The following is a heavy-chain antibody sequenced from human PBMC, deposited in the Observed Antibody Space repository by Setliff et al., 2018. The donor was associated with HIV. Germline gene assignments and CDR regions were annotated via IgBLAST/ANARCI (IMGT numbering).Heavy chain of an antibody. Sequence: QPGGSLRLSCATSGFTFSNYGMNWVRQAPGKGLEWVAVIWDDGSNKKYVDSVKGRFTISRDNAQNSLYLQMSSLKVEDTAVYYCARDLAYWGQGTLVTVSS. J-gene: IGHJ4*02. V-gene: IGHV3-33*01. CDR1: GFTFSNYG. CDR2: IWDDGSNK. CDR3: ARDLAY.